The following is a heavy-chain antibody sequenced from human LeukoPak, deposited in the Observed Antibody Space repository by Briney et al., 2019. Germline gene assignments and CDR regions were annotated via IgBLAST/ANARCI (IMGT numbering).Heavy chain of an antibody. J-gene: IGHJ6*02. CDR3: ARDPEVVAATIWPRTYYYYYGMDV. D-gene: IGHD2-15*01. CDR2: ISYDGSNK. Sequence: GGSLRLSCAASGFTFSSYAMHWVRQAPGKGLEWVAVISYDGSNKYYADSVKGRFTISRDNSKNTLYLQMNSLRAEDTAVYYCARDPEVVAATIWPRTYYYYYGMDVWGQGTTVTVSS. V-gene: IGHV3-30-3*01. CDR1: GFTFSSYA.